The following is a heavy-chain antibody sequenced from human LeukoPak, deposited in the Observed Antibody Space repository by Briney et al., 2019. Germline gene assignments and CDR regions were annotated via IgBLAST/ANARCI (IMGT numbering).Heavy chain of an antibody. CDR1: GXTFSTYG. D-gene: IGHD2-15*01. Sequence: PGRSLRLSCLVSGXTFSTYGMHWVRQAPGKGLEWVSDISYDGSYKHYADPVKGRFTISRDNAKNSLYLQMHSLRAEDTAVYYCARGSLRCNGGSCSYFFDYWGQGTLVTVSS. J-gene: IGHJ4*02. V-gene: IGHV3-30*03. CDR2: ISYDGSYK. CDR3: ARGSLRCNGGSCSYFFDY.